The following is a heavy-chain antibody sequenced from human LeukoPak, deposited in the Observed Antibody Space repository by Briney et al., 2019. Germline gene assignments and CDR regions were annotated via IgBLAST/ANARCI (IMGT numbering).Heavy chain of an antibody. D-gene: IGHD5-24*01. CDR2: VLGSGDST. J-gene: IGHJ4*02. CDR3: ARVEMATIADY. CDR1: GFRFSTYS. Sequence: GGSLRLSCAASGFRFSTYSMNWVRQVPGKGLEWVSFVLGSGDSTDYADSVKGRFTISRDNAKNSLYLQMNSLRAEDTAVYYCARVEMATIADYWGQGTLVTVSS. V-gene: IGHV3-21*01.